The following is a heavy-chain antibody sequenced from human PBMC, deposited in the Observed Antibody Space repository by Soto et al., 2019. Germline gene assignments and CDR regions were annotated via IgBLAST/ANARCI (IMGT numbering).Heavy chain of an antibody. CDR1: GFTVSSYY. CDR2: ISSSGSTI. CDR3: AREYCSSTSCLNWFDP. V-gene: IGHV3-11*01. J-gene: IGHJ5*02. D-gene: IGHD2-2*01. Sequence: GSLRLSCAASGFTVSSYYMSWIRQAPGKGLEWVSYISSSGSTIYYADSVKGRFTISRDNAKNSLYLQMNSLRAEDTAVYYCAREYCSSTSCLNWFDPWGQGTLVTVSS.